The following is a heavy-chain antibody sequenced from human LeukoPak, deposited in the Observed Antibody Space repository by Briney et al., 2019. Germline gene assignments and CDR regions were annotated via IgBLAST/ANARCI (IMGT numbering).Heavy chain of an antibody. D-gene: IGHD3-22*01. J-gene: IGHJ4*02. Sequence: PSETLSLTCTVSRGSISNFYWSWIRQPAGKGLEWIGHIYTSGSTNYNPPLKSRVTMSVDTSKNQLSLKLSSVTAADTAVYYCARDRYYDKSGYYFFDYWGQGTLVTVSS. CDR1: RGSISNFY. CDR2: IYTSGST. CDR3: ARDRYYDKSGYYFFDY. V-gene: IGHV4-4*07.